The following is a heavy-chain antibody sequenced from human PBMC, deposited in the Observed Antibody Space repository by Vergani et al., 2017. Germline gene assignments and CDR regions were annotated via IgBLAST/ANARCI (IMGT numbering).Heavy chain of an antibody. CDR2: INPSGGST. CDR3: ARDLGYCSGGSCYRYMDV. J-gene: IGHJ6*03. D-gene: IGHD2-15*01. V-gene: IGHV1-46*01. Sequence: QVQLVQSGAEVKKPGSSVKVSCKASGYTFTSYYIHWVRQAPGQGLEWMGVINPSGGSTTYAQKFQGRVTMTRDTSTSTVYMELSSLRYEDTAVYYCARDLGYCSGGSCYRYMDVWGKGTTVTVSS. CDR1: GYTFTSYY.